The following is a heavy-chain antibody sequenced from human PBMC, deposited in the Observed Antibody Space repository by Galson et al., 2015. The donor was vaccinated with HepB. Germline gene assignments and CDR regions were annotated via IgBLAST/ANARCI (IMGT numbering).Heavy chain of an antibody. D-gene: IGHD5-12*01. CDR3: ARARPSGYDFSEDAFDI. Sequence: SETLSLTCTVSGGSISSYYWSWIRQPPGKGLEWIGYIYYSGSTNYNPSLKSRVTISVDTSKNQFSLKLSSVTAADTAVYYCARARPSGYDFSEDAFDIWGQGTMVTVSS. V-gene: IGHV4-59*01. CDR2: IYYSGST. J-gene: IGHJ3*02. CDR1: GGSISSYY.